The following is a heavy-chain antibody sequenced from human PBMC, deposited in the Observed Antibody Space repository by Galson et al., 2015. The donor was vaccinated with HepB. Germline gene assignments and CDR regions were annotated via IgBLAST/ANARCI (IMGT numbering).Heavy chain of an antibody. V-gene: IGHV1-18*04. CDR3: AREAVGGILYFDP. Sequence: SVKVSCKASGYTFTNYGIHWVRQAPGQGPEWMGCIIPFNGDTHYSQRLQGRVTMTTDTSTRTAYMELRSLRSDDTAVYFCAREAVGGILYFDPWGQGTLVTVSS. D-gene: IGHD6-19*01. CDR2: IIPFNGDT. J-gene: IGHJ5*02. CDR1: GYTFTNYG.